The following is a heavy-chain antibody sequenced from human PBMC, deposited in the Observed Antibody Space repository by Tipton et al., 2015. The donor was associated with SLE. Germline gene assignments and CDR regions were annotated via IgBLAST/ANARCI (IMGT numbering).Heavy chain of an antibody. D-gene: IGHD3-16*01. Sequence: LRLSCAVYGGSFSGYYWSWIHQPPGKGLEWIGEINHSGSTNYNPSLKSRVTTSVDTSKNQFSLKLSSVTAADTALYYCARVRRGSGEWYFDLWGRGTPVTVSS. CDR2: INHSGST. J-gene: IGHJ2*01. CDR3: ARVRRGSGEWYFDL. V-gene: IGHV4-34*01. CDR1: GGSFSGYY.